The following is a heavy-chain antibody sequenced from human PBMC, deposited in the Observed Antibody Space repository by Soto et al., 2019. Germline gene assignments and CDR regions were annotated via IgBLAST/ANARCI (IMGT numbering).Heavy chain of an antibody. CDR1: GGSISSSNW. J-gene: IGHJ4*02. CDR3: ARYRRGAAVAGTGYFDY. V-gene: IGHV4-4*02. D-gene: IGHD6-19*01. Sequence: SETLSLTCAVSGGSISSSNWWSWVRQPPGKGLEWIGEIYHSGSTNYNPSLKSRVTISVDKSKNQFSLKLSSVTAADTVVYYCARYRRGAAVAGTGYFDYWGQGTLVTVSS. CDR2: IYHSGST.